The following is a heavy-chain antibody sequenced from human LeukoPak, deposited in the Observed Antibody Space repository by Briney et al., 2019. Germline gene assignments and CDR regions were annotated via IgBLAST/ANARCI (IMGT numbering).Heavy chain of an antibody. J-gene: IGHJ4*02. CDR2: ISGSGGSA. Sequence: GGSLRLSCAASGFTFSSYAMSWVRQAPGKGLEWVSSISGSGGSAYYADSVKGRFAISRDNSKNTLYLQMNSLRDEDTAVYYCAKGGMAVAGLGYWGQGTLVTVSP. V-gene: IGHV3-23*01. D-gene: IGHD6-19*01. CDR3: AKGGMAVAGLGY. CDR1: GFTFSSYA.